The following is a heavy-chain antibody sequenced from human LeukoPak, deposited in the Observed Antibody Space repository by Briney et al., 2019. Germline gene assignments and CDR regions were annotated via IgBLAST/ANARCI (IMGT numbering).Heavy chain of an antibody. CDR3: ARDQGSSSPESNWFDP. CDR2: IIPIFGTA. V-gene: IGHV1-69*13. CDR1: GGTFSSYA. J-gene: IGHJ5*02. D-gene: IGHD6-13*01. Sequence: ASVKVSCKASGGTFSSYAISWVRQAPGQGLEWMGGIIPIFGTANYAQKFQGRVTITADESTSTAYMELSSLRSEDTAVCYCARDQGSSSPESNWFDPWGQGTLVTVSS.